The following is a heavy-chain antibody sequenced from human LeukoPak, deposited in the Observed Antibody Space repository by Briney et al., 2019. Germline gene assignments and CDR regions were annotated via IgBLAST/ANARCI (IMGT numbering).Heavy chain of an antibody. V-gene: IGHV3-30*03. J-gene: IGHJ4*02. Sequence: GGSLRLSCAASGFTFSNAWMSWVRQAPGKGLEWVAVISYDGSNKYYADSVKGRFTISRDNSKNTLYLQMNSLRAEDTAVYYCARVEYSSSSGDYWGQGTLVTVSS. CDR1: GFTFSNAW. CDR3: ARVEYSSSSGDY. CDR2: ISYDGSNK. D-gene: IGHD6-6*01.